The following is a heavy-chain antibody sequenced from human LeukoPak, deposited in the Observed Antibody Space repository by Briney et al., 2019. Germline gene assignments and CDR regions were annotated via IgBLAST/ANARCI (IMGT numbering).Heavy chain of an antibody. J-gene: IGHJ3*02. V-gene: IGHV4-39*07. Sequence: SETLSLTCTLSGVSVATSSFYWAWIRQPPGKGLECIGTIYYSGITYYHSSLKSRFTISVDTSKNQFSLKLNSVTAADTAVYFCAKSGPAAGRPDAFDIWGQGTMVTVSS. CDR3: AKSGPAAGRPDAFDI. D-gene: IGHD2-2*01. CDR1: GVSVATSSFY. CDR2: IYYSGIT.